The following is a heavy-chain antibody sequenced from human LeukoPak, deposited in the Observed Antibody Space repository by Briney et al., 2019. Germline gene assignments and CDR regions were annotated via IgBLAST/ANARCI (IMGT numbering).Heavy chain of an antibody. Sequence: PGGSLRLSCAASGFTFSRYWMSWVRQAPGKGLEGVANIKKDGSEKDYVDSVKGRFTISGDNEKKSLYVQMNRLRAEDTAVYYCARGPPYTSTRYNWFDPWGQGTLVTVSS. V-gene: IGHV3-7*01. CDR3: ARGPPYTSTRYNWFDP. D-gene: IGHD3-16*01. CDR2: IKKDGSEK. J-gene: IGHJ5*02. CDR1: GFTFSRYW.